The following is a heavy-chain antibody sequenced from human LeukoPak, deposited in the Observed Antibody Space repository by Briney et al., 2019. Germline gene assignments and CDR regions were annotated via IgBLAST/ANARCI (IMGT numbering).Heavy chain of an antibody. CDR2: ITSGGRT. Sequence: LAGGSLRLSCVPSGFTFTTYAMNWVRQAPGKGLEWVSGITSGGRTYYADSVKGRFTISRDSSKNTLYLQMTSLRADDTALYYCARSIPPDIWGQGTLVTISS. J-gene: IGHJ4*02. CDR3: ARSIPPDI. D-gene: IGHD1-26*01. CDR1: GFTFTTYA. V-gene: IGHV3-23*01.